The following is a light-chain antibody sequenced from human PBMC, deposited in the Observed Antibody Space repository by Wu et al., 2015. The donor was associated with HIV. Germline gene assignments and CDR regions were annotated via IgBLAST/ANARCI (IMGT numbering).Light chain of an antibody. Sequence: EIVLTQSPATLSLSPGDRATLSCRASQSIGTYLAWYQQKPGQTPRLLFFDASNRATGIPPRFSGRGSETDFTLTISSLESEDFALYYCQYRTTFGQGTRLESK. CDR1: QSIGTY. CDR3: QYRTT. CDR2: DAS. J-gene: IGKJ5*01. V-gene: IGKV3-11*01.